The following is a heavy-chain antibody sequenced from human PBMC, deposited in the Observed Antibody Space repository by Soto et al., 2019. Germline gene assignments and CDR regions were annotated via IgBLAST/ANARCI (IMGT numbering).Heavy chain of an antibody. CDR1: GGSFSSDY. CDR2: FNHSGGN. Sequence: LSFTVDGGSFSSDYWNWIRQPAGKGLELIGEFNHSGGNSYNPSLKSRVTISGDTSKRQFSLKLTSVTAPDRAVYYCARGSVDTGYRSAFYEYWCQGTPVTF. CDR3: ARGSVDTGYRSAFYEY. V-gene: IGHV4-34*01. D-gene: IGHD3-9*01. J-gene: IGHJ4*02.